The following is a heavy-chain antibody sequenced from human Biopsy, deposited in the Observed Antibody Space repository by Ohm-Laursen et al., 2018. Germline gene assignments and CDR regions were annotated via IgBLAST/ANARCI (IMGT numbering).Heavy chain of an antibody. D-gene: IGHD2-15*01. CDR3: GNEVHGRDY. Sequence: SQTLSLTCAVFGKTLSDYQWSWIRQPPGKGLEWIGQINHAGTTNYNPSLKSRVSISADASKNEFSLRLTSVTAADTAVYLCGNEVHGRDYWGLGAQVTVSS. CDR2: INHAGTT. J-gene: IGHJ4*02. V-gene: IGHV4-34*08. CDR1: GKTLSDYQ.